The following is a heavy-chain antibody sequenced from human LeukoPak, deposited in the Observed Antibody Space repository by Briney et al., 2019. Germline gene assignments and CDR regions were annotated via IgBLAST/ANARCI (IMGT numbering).Heavy chain of an antibody. CDR3: ARGGLSIMGY. D-gene: IGHD2/OR15-2a*01. CDR2: ISSSGSTK. J-gene: IGHJ4*02. CDR1: GFTFSRFS. Sequence: GGSLRLSCAASGFTFSRFSMNWVRQAPGKGLEWVSYISSSGSTKYYADSVKGRFTISRDNARNSLCLQMNSLRAEDTAVYFCARGGLSIMGYWGQGTLVTVSS. V-gene: IGHV3-48*01.